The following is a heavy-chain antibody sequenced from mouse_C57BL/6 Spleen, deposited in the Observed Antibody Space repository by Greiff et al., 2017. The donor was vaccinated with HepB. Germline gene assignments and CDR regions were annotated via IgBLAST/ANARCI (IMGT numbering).Heavy chain of an antibody. CDR2: IYPRSGNT. D-gene: IGHD1-1*01. CDR3: ARFYHGSSYYYAMDY. Sequence: QVQLQQSGAELARPGASVKLSCKASGYTFTSYGICWVKQRTGQGLEWIGEIYPRSGNTYYNEKFKGKVTLTADKSSSTAYMELRSLTSEDSAVYVCARFYHGSSYYYAMDYWGQGTSVTVSS. J-gene: IGHJ4*01. CDR1: GYTFTSYG. V-gene: IGHV1-81*01.